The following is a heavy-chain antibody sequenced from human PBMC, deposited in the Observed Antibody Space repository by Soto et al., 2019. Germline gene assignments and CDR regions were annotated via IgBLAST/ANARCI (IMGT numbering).Heavy chain of an antibody. J-gene: IGHJ4*02. CDR2: INAGNGNT. CDR1: GYTFTSYA. Sequence: ASVKVSCKASGYTFTSYAMHWVRQAPGQRLEWMGWINAGNGNTKYSQKFQGRVSLTRDTSASTAYMELSSLRSEDTAVYYCARGLGLYYFDYWGQGTLVTVSS. D-gene: IGHD1-26*01. V-gene: IGHV1-3*01. CDR3: ARGLGLYYFDY.